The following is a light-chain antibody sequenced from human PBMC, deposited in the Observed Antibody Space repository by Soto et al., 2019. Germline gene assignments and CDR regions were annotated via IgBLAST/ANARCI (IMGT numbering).Light chain of an antibody. CDR1: QSVSNNY. CDR3: QQYGSSPWT. CDR2: GAS. V-gene: IGKV3-20*01. Sequence: EIVFTQSLCTLSLSPGERATLSCRASQSVSNNYLAWYQQKPGQAPRLLIYGASNRATGIPDRFSGSGSGTDFTLTISRLEPEDFAVYYCQQYGSSPWTFGQGTKVDIK. J-gene: IGKJ1*01.